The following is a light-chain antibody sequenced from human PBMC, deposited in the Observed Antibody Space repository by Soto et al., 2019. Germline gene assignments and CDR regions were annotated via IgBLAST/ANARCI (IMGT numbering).Light chain of an antibody. CDR2: DVA. CDR1: SSDVGGSNF. J-gene: IGLJ1*01. V-gene: IGLV2-14*03. CDR3: VSFTSSTTYV. Sequence: QSVLTQPASVSASPGQSITISCTGTSSDVGGSNFVSWYQQHPGKPPKLITYDVATRPSGVSNRFSGSKSGSTASLIISRLQTEDEADYYCVSFTSSTTYVFGSGTKVTVL.